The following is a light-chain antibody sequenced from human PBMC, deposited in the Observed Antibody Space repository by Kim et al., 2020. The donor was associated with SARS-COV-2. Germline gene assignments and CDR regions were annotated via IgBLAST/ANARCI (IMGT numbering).Light chain of an antibody. V-gene: IGLV3-19*01. CDR3: NSQDNSGHVWV. CDR1: SRGSYY. CDR2: GDN. Sequence: ALGTIASIRSRGNSRGSYYADWSQQQPGPAPIVVIYGDNNRPSGIPDRFSGSSSGDTASLTITGAQAEDEAVYYCNSQDNSGHVWVFGGGTKLTVL. J-gene: IGLJ3*02.